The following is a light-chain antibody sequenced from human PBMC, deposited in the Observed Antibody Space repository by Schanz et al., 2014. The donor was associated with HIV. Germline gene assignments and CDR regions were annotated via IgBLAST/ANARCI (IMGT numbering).Light chain of an antibody. J-gene: IGLJ3*02. CDR2: DVI. V-gene: IGLV2-14*03. Sequence: QSALTQPASVSGSPGQSITISCTGTSSDVGRFNYVSWYQQHPGKAPKLMIYDVINRPSGVSHRFSGSKSGNTASLTISGLQTEDEADYYCSSYTSFNTLVFGGGTKLTVL. CDR1: SSDVGRFNY. CDR3: SSYTSFNTLV.